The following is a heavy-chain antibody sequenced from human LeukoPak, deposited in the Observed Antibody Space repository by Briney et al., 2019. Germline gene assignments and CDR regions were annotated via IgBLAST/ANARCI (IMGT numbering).Heavy chain of an antibody. D-gene: IGHD2-2*01. CDR3: ARDLVNYASPFDY. V-gene: IGHV3-11*01. J-gene: IGHJ4*02. Sequence: PGGSLRLSCAASGFTFGDYFMSWIRQAPGKGLEWVSYISSSGRPIYYADSVKGRFTISRDNAKNSLYLQMYGLRAEDTAVYYCARDLVNYASPFDYWGQGTLVTVSS. CDR2: ISSSGRPI. CDR1: GFTFGDYF.